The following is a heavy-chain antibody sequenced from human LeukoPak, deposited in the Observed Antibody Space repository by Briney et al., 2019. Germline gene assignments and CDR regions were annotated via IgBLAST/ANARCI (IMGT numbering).Heavy chain of an antibody. D-gene: IGHD5-18*01. CDR1: GGTFSSYA. Sequence: SVKVSCKASGGTFSSYAISWVRQAPGQGLEWMGRIIPILGIANYAQKFQGRVTITADKSTSTAYMERSSLRSEDTAVYYCARISDTAMVTVSDYWGQGTLVTVSS. CDR3: ARISDTAMVTVSDY. V-gene: IGHV1-69*04. J-gene: IGHJ4*02. CDR2: IIPILGIA.